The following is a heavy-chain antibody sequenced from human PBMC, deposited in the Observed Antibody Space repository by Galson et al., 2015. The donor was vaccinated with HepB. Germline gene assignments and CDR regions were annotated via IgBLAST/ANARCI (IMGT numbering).Heavy chain of an antibody. Sequence: SVKVSCKASGDTFSRYAISGVRQAPGQGLEWMGGIIPIFGTPKYGQKFQGRVTISADESTSTAYMELSSLRSEDTAVYYCARSGGSIIAVPGAFDYYHFYYMDVWGKGTTVTVSS. CDR3: ARSGGSIIAVPGAFDYYHFYYMDV. CDR1: GDTFSRYA. J-gene: IGHJ6*03. V-gene: IGHV1-69*13. CDR2: IIPIFGTP. D-gene: IGHD2-2*01.